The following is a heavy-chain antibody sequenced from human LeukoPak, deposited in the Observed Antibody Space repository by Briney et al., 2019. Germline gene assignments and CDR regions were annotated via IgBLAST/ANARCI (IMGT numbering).Heavy chain of an antibody. CDR1: GGTFSSYA. D-gene: IGHD6-13*01. CDR2: IILILGTA. J-gene: IGHJ6*03. Sequence: SSVKVSCKASGGTFSSYAISWVRQAPGQGLEWMGGIILILGTANYAQKFQGRVTITADESTSTAYMELSSLRSEDTAVYYCARLGMRQQHPWSGSSYYYYYMDVWGKGTTVTVSS. CDR3: ARLGMRQQHPWSGSSYYYYYMDV. V-gene: IGHV1-69*01.